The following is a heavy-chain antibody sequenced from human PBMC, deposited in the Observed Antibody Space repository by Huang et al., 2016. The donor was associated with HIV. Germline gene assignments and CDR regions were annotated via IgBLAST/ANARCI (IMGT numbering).Heavy chain of an antibody. CDR3: ARARLLLPFDY. CDR1: GGPFNGFL. V-gene: IGHV4-34*02. D-gene: IGHD2-15*01. Sequence: QVLLQQWGAGVLKPSETLSLTCGVSGGPFNGFLWSWIRQSPGKGLEWIGEINYSGNTNYNPARKSRVSMSVDTSKRQFSLSLKSVTAADTAVYFCARARLLLPFDYWGQGALVAVSS. J-gene: IGHJ4*02. CDR2: INYSGNT.